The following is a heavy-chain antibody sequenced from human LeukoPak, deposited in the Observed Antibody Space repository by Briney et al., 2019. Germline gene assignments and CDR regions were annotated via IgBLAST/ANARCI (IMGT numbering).Heavy chain of an antibody. Sequence: GSSVKVSCKASGGTFSSYTISWVRQAPGQGLKWMGRIIPILAIANYAQKFQGRVTITADKSTSTAYMDLSSLRSEDTAVYYCARTVTTGNDAFDIWGQGTMVTVSS. D-gene: IGHD4-17*01. CDR1: GGTFSSYT. CDR2: IIPILAIA. J-gene: IGHJ3*02. CDR3: ARTVTTGNDAFDI. V-gene: IGHV1-69*02.